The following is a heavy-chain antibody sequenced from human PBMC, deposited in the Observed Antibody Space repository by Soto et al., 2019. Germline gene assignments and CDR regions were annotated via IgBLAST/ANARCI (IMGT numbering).Heavy chain of an antibody. V-gene: IGHV1-18*01. CDR2: ISAYNGNT. CDR1: GYTFTSYG. CDR3: AIDPRIAAACTFMHY. Sequence: QVQLVQSGAEVKKPGASVKVSCKASGYTFTSYGISWVRQAPGQGLEWMGWISAYNGNTNYAQKLQGRVTMTTDTSTITAYMEVRNMRSDDTAVYYCAIDPRIAAACTFMHYWGQGALVTVS. J-gene: IGHJ4*02. D-gene: IGHD6-13*01.